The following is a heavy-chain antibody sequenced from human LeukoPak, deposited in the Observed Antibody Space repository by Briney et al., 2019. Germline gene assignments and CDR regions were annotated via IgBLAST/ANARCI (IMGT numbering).Heavy chain of an antibody. CDR1: GFTFSSYA. V-gene: IGHV3-7*01. Sequence: GGSLRLSCAASGFTFSSYAIHWVRQAPGKGPEWVANIKEDGSLKNYVDSVEGRFTVSRDNAKNTLYLQMNSLRLEDTAVYYCVRDWAPASMQAAPFDCWGQGTLVTVSS. D-gene: IGHD2/OR15-2a*01. CDR2: IKEDGSLK. CDR3: VRDWAPASMQAAPFDC. J-gene: IGHJ4*02.